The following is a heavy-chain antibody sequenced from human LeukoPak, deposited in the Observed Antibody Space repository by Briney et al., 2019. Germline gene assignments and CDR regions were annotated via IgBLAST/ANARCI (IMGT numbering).Heavy chain of an antibody. Sequence: PSETLSLTCTVSGGSISSDYWSWIRQPAGKGLEWIGRIYTTGSTNYSPSLKSRVTISVDTSKNQFSLKLSSVTAADTAVYYCAREPHARITIFGVVNNWFDPWGQGTLVTVSS. CDR2: IYTTGST. CDR1: GGSISSDY. D-gene: IGHD3-3*01. J-gene: IGHJ5*02. CDR3: AREPHARITIFGVVNNWFDP. V-gene: IGHV4-4*07.